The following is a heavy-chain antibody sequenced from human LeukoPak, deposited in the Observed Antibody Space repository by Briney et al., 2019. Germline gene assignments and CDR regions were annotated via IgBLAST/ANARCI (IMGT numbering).Heavy chain of an antibody. Sequence: PSETLSLTCTVSGGSISSYYWSWIRQPPGKGLEWIGYIYYSGSTNYNPSLKSRVTISVDTSKNQFSLKLGSVTAADTAVYYCARVRDRGYCSGGSCSNWFDPWGQGTLVTVSS. CDR1: GGSISSYY. V-gene: IGHV4-59*01. D-gene: IGHD2-15*01. J-gene: IGHJ5*02. CDR3: ARVRDRGYCSGGSCSNWFDP. CDR2: IYYSGST.